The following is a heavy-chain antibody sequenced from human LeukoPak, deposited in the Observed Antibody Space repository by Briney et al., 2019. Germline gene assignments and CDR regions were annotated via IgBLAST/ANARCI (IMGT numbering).Heavy chain of an antibody. CDR1: GLTINNYW. CDR3: VIFRSYYDNDGRNH. D-gene: IGHD3-16*01. Sequence: GGSLRLSCAVSGLTINNYWMHWVRQAPGKGLVWVSVINSDGISTFYADSVKGRFTISRDNAKNTLYLQMNSLKVEDTAVYYCVIFRSYYDNDGRNHWGQGTLVTVST. CDR2: INSDGIST. V-gene: IGHV3-74*01. J-gene: IGHJ5*02.